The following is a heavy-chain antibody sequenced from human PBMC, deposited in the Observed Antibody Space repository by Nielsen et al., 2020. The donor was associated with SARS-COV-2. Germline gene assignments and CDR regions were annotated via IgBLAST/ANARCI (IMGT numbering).Heavy chain of an antibody. J-gene: IGHJ6*03. Sequence: SVKVSCKASGGTFSSYAISWVRQAPGQGLEWMGRIIPILGIANYAQKFQGRVTITADKSTSTAYMELSSLRSEDTAVYYCARAFGDFWSGSSFYYYYMDVWGKGTTVTVSS. CDR2: IIPILGIA. CDR1: GGTFSSYA. D-gene: IGHD3-3*01. V-gene: IGHV1-69*04. CDR3: ARAFGDFWSGSSFYYYYMDV.